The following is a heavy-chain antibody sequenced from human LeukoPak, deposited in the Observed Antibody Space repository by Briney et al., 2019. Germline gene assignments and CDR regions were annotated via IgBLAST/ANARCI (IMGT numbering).Heavy chain of an antibody. V-gene: IGHV1-18*01. J-gene: IGHJ4*02. Sequence: GASVKVSCKASGYTFTSYDINWVRQAPGQGLEWMGWISAYNGNTNYAQKLQGRVTMTTDTSTSTAYMELRSLRSDDTAVYYCARDVGVWGSYRFFPFDYWGQGTLVTVSS. D-gene: IGHD3-16*02. CDR2: ISAYNGNT. CDR1: GYTFTSYD. CDR3: ARDVGVWGSYRFFPFDY.